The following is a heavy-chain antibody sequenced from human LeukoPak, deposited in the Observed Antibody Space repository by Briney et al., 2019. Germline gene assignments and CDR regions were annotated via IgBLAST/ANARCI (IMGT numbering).Heavy chain of an antibody. CDR2: ISDGGST. Sequence: SETLSLTYSVSGGSITSYYWSWIRQPPGKGLEWIGYISDGGSTNYNPSLKSRVSISVDTSKNQFSLKLSSVTAADTAVYFCARASTTFDDWGQGTLVTVSS. J-gene: IGHJ4*02. CDR3: ARASTTFDD. V-gene: IGHV4-59*01. CDR1: GGSITSYY. D-gene: IGHD1-14*01.